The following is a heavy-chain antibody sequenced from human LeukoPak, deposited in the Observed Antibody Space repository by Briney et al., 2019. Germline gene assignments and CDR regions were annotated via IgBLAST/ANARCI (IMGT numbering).Heavy chain of an antibody. D-gene: IGHD2-15*01. J-gene: IGHJ3*02. CDR2: IYYSGST. CDR3: ARPVSGGSSLDFDI. Sequence: PSETLSLTCTVSGGSISSYYWSWIRQPPGKGLEWIGYIYYSGSTNYNPSLKSRVTISVDTSKNQFSLKLSSVTAADTAVYYCARPVSGGSSLDFDIWGQGTVVTVSS. V-gene: IGHV4-59*08. CDR1: GGSISSYY.